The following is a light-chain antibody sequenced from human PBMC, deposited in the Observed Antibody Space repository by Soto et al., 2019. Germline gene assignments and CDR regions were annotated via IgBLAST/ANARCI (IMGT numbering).Light chain of an antibody. CDR2: GTS. CDR3: QQSYRSPLN. Sequence: DIQMTQSPLSLSASVGESVTITCRASQNITTFLNWYQQKPGKPPRLVIFGTSNLQSGVPSRFRGSRSETEFSLTISGLQPEDFATSICQQSYRSPLNFGPGT. V-gene: IGKV1-39*01. J-gene: IGKJ3*01. CDR1: QNITTF.